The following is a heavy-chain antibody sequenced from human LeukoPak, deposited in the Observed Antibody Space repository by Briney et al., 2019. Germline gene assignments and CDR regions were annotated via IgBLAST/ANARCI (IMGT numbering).Heavy chain of an antibody. CDR1: GFTFSSYS. Sequence: GGSLRLSCAASGFTFSSYSMNWVRQAPGKGVEWVSYISSSSSTIYYADSVKGRFTISRDNAKNSLYLQMNSLRAEDTAVYYCAREPYSYGFDYWGQGTLVTVSS. CDR3: AREPYSYGFDY. D-gene: IGHD5-18*01. CDR2: ISSSSSTI. V-gene: IGHV3-48*01. J-gene: IGHJ4*02.